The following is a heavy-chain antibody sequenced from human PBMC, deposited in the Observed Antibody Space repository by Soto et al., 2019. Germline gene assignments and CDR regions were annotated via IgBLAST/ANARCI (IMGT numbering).Heavy chain of an antibody. J-gene: IGHJ6*03. Sequence: SETLSLTCTVSGGSISSGGYYWSWIRQHPGKGLEWIGYIYYSGSTYHNPSLKSRVTISVDTSKNQFSLKLSSVTAADTAVYYCARALPAAIRLRYYYYYMDVWGKGTTVTVSS. D-gene: IGHD2-2*01. CDR1: GGSISSGGYY. CDR3: ARALPAAIRLRYYYYYMDV. V-gene: IGHV4-31*03. CDR2: IYYSGST.